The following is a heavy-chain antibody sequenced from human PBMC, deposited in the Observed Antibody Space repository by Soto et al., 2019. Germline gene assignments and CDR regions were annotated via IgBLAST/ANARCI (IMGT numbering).Heavy chain of an antibody. V-gene: IGHV3-15*01. CDR1: GFTFSNAW. CDR3: TTDPYFTL. CDR2: IKSISDGGTT. J-gene: IGHJ4*02. D-gene: IGHD1-26*01. Sequence: EGQLVESGGDLVKPGGSLRVTCEASGFTFSNAWMGWDRQAPGKGSEWVARIKSISDGGTTDYGAPVKDRFTISRDDSKNTLFLQMNSLKTEDTAVYYCTTDPYFTLWGQGTLVTVSS.